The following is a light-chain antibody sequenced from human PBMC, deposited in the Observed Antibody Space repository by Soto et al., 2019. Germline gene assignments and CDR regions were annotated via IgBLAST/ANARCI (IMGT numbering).Light chain of an antibody. CDR3: HQYASEPLT. J-gene: IGKJ4*01. V-gene: IGKV1-9*01. Sequence: DIQLTQSPSLLSASVGDRVTITCRASQGISTYLAWYQQKPGKAPKLLIYDASTLERGVPSRFSGSGSGTEFTLTISRLEPEDFAIYYCHQYASEPLTFGGGTKLEIK. CDR1: QGISTY. CDR2: DAS.